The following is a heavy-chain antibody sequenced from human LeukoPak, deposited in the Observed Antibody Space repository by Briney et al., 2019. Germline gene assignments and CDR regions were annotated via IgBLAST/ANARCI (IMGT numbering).Heavy chain of an antibody. CDR3: ARAYYYDTSDYYSDYHYYGMDV. V-gene: IGHV4-31*03. J-gene: IGHJ6*02. CDR1: GVSITSDGYS. Sequence: SETLSLTCTVAGVSITSDGYSWSWIRQHPGKGLEWIGYIYNNGNTYYNPSLKSRVTISLDTSENQLSLRLTSVTAADTAVYYCARAYYYDTSDYYSDYHYYGMDVWGQGTTVTVSS. D-gene: IGHD3-22*01. CDR2: IYNNGNT.